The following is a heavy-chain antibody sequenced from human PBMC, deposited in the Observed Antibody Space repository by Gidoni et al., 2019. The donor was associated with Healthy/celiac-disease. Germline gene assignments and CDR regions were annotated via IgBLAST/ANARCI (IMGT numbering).Heavy chain of an antibody. CDR2: SYPGDSDT. D-gene: IGHD3-22*01. J-gene: IGHJ6*03. Sequence: EVQLVQYEAEVKKPGESLEIACRGSGDSFTSYWLGWVRQLPGKGLEWMGISYPGDSDTRYSPSFQGQVTISADKPISTAYLQLSSLKASDTAMYYCARLNYDESYYDMDVWGKGTTVTVSS. CDR1: GDSFTSYW. V-gene: IGHV5-51*04. CDR3: ARLNYDESYYDMDV.